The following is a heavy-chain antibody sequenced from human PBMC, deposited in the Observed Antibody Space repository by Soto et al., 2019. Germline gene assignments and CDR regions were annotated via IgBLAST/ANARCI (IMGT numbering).Heavy chain of an antibody. CDR3: ARGVAAAGIDTFDI. CDR2: TYYRSKWYN. V-gene: IGHV6-1*01. D-gene: IGHD6-13*01. Sequence: SQTLSLSCPISGAGMSRTSGVWNCIRQSPSRGLDCLGRTYYRSKWYNDYAVSVKSRITINPDTSKNQFSLQLNSVTPEDTAVYYCARGVAAAGIDTFDIWGQGTMVTVSS. J-gene: IGHJ3*02. CDR1: GAGMSRTSGV.